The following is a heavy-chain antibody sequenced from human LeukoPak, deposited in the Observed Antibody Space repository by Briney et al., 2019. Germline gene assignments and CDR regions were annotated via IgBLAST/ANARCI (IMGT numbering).Heavy chain of an antibody. D-gene: IGHD4-23*01. Sequence: GGSLRLSCAAAGFTVSTSAMSWVRQAPGKGLEWVSGISGSGGGTYYADSVKGRFSISRDNAKNSLYMQMESLRDEDTAIYYCARDTLEYSNSPDALDIWGQGTMVTVSS. J-gene: IGHJ3*02. CDR3: ARDTLEYSNSPDALDI. CDR1: GFTVSTSA. V-gene: IGHV3-23*01. CDR2: ISGSGGGT.